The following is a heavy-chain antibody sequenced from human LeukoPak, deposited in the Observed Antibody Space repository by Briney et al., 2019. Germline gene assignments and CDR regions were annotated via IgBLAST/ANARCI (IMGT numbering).Heavy chain of an antibody. CDR3: ARDNGGGAFDY. CDR1: GYTFTGYY. Sequence: ASVKVSCKASGYTFTGYYMHWVRQAPGQGLEWMGRINPNSGGTNYAQKFQGRVTMTTDTSTSTAYMELRSLRSDDTAVYYCARDNGGGAFDYWGQGTLVTVSS. V-gene: IGHV1-2*06. CDR2: INPNSGGT. D-gene: IGHD3-16*01. J-gene: IGHJ4*02.